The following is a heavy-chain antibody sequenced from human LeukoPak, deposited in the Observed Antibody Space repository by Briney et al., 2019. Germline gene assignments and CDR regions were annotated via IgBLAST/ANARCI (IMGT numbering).Heavy chain of an antibody. J-gene: IGHJ3*02. Sequence: GGSLRLSCAASGFIFSSYAMHWVRQAPGEGLEYVSAITSDGGSTYYANSVKGRFTISRDNSKNTLYLQMGSLRAEDMAVYYCARGWYTDAFDIWGQGTMVTVSS. V-gene: IGHV3-64*01. CDR2: ITSDGGST. D-gene: IGHD1-1*01. CDR1: GFIFSSYA. CDR3: ARGWYTDAFDI.